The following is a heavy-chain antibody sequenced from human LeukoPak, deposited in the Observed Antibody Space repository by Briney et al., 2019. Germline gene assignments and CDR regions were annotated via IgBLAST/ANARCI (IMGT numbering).Heavy chain of an antibody. V-gene: IGHV4-34*01. J-gene: IGHJ4*02. D-gene: IGHD4-17*01. CDR3: ARRRATVTSIDY. CDR1: GGSFSGYY. CDR2: INHSGST. Sequence: SETLSLTCAVYGGSFSGYYWNWIRQPPGKGLEWIGEINHSGSTNYNPSLKSRVTISVDTSKNQFSLKLSSVTAADTAVYYCARRRATVTSIDYWGQGTLVTVSS.